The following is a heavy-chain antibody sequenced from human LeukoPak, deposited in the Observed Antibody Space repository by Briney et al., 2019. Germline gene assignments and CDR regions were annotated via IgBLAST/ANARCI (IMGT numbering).Heavy chain of an antibody. D-gene: IGHD6-13*01. J-gene: IGHJ6*03. CDR1: GFTFSSYS. V-gene: IGHV3-21*01. Sequence: PGGSLRLSCAASGFTFSSYSMNWVRQAPGKGLEWVSFISTSSSYMHNADSVKGRFTISRDNAENSLYLQMNSLRAEDTAVYYCARAAIAAARIYYYMDVWGKGTTVTVSS. CDR2: ISTSSSYM. CDR3: ARAAIAAARIYYYMDV.